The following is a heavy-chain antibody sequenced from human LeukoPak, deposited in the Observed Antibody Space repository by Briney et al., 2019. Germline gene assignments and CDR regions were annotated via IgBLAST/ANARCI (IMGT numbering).Heavy chain of an antibody. J-gene: IGHJ3*02. Sequence: SETLPLTCSVSGGSISSDDYCWNWIRQHPGKGLEWIGYIYYSGSTYYNPSLKSRVALSVDTSKNQFSLKLSSLTAADTAVYYCAKSREEIRGLDAFDIWGQGTMVTVSS. V-gene: IGHV4-31*03. CDR1: GGSISSDDYC. CDR3: AKSREEIRGLDAFDI. D-gene: IGHD5-24*01. CDR2: IYYSGST.